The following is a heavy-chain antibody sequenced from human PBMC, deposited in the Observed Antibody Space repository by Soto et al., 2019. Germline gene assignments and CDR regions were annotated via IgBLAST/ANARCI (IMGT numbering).Heavy chain of an antibody. CDR2: IYWNDDK. D-gene: IGHD6-13*01. CDR3: APSSIAEALFDY. J-gene: IGHJ4*02. CDR1: GFSLSTSGVG. Sequence: SGPTLVNPTQTLTLTCTFSGFSLSTSGVGVGWIRQPPGKALEWLALIYWNDDKRYSPSLKSRLTTTKDTSKNQVVLTMTNMDPVDTATYYCAPSSIAEALFDYWGQGTLVTVAS. V-gene: IGHV2-5*01.